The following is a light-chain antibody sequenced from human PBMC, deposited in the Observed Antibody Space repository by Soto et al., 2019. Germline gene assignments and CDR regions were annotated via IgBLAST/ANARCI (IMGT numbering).Light chain of an antibody. CDR3: QTWGTGIGV. V-gene: IGLV4-69*01. CDR1: SGHSSYA. CDR2: LNRDGSH. Sequence: QTVVTQSPSASASLGASVILTCTLSSGHSSYAIAWHQQQPEKGPRYLMNLNRDGSHTKGDGIPDRFSGSSSGAERYLTISSLQSEDEADYYCQTWGTGIGVFGGGTKLTVL. J-gene: IGLJ2*01.